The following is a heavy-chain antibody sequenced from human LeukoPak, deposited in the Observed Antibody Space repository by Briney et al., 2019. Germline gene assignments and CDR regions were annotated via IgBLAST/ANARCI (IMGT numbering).Heavy chain of an antibody. CDR3: ARDVSWDGGNSGRYFNY. V-gene: IGHV4-4*07. CDR1: GGSMYNYF. CDR2: IYTTGST. Sequence: SETLSLTCTVSGGSMYNYFWSWMRQPAGKGLEWIGRIYTTGSTKYNPSLKSRVIMSVDTSKNQFSLKLSSVTAADTAIYYCARDVSWDGGNSGRYFNYWGQGALVTVSS. D-gene: IGHD4-23*01. J-gene: IGHJ4*02.